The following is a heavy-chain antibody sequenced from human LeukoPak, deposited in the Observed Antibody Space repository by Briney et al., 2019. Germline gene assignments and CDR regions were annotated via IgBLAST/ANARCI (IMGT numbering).Heavy chain of an antibody. CDR3: ARGPLHSSGYCAFDI. D-gene: IGHD3-22*01. Sequence: GASVKVSCKASAYTFTNYDINWVRQATGPGLEWMGWMNPNSGNTGYAQKFQGRVTMTRNTSISTAYMELSSLRSEDTAVYYCARGPLHSSGYCAFDIWGQGTMVTVSS. CDR2: MNPNSGNT. V-gene: IGHV1-8*01. CDR1: AYTFTNYD. J-gene: IGHJ3*02.